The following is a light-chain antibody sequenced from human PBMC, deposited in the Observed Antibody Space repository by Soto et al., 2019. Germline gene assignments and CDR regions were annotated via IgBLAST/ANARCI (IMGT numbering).Light chain of an antibody. CDR2: DVS. CDR3: SSYTTSNTRQIV. V-gene: IGLV2-14*03. J-gene: IGLJ1*01. CDR1: SSDVGGYNY. Sequence: QSVLAQPASVSGSPGQSITISCTGTSSDVGGYNYVSWYQHHPGKAPKLMIYDVSNRPSGVSNRFSGSKSGNTASLTISGLQPEEEADYYCSSYTTSNTRQIVLGTGTKVTDL.